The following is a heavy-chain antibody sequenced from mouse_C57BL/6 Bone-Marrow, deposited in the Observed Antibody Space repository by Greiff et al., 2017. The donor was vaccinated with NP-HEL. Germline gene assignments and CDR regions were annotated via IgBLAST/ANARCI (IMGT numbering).Heavy chain of an antibody. Sequence: EVKVEESGEGLVKPGGSLKLSCAASGFTFSSYAMSWVRQTPEKRLEWVAYISSGGDYIYYADTVKGRFTISRDNARNTLYLQMSSLKSEDTAMYYCTRDRYYGSSYYAMDYWGQGTSVTVSS. D-gene: IGHD1-1*01. CDR2: ISSGGDYI. CDR3: TRDRYYGSSYYAMDY. CDR1: GFTFSSYA. J-gene: IGHJ4*01. V-gene: IGHV5-9-1*02.